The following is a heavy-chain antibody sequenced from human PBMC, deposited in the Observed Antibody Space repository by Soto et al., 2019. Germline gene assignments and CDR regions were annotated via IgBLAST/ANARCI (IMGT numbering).Heavy chain of an antibody. CDR3: ANSRGGTFLGYHGMDI. V-gene: IGHV1-69*01. J-gene: IGHJ6*02. Sequence: QVQLVQSGPAVKKTGTSVKVSCKASGGTFSSRAISWVRQAPGQGLEWMGGIIPVFGRVNYAEKFQDRVTNTADESTGTVYRELSSLRSEDTALYYCANSRGGTFLGYHGMDIWGQGTTVSVSS. CDR2: IIPVFGRV. CDR1: GGTFSSRA. D-gene: IGHD1-1*01.